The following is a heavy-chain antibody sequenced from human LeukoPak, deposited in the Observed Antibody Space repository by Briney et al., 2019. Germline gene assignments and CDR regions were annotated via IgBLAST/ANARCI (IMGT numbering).Heavy chain of an antibody. CDR3: ARDKEGRGLTNLGY. J-gene: IGHJ4*02. D-gene: IGHD3-10*01. CDR1: GFTFSSYE. CDR2: IHNSGNYI. V-gene: IGHV3-48*03. Sequence: PGGSLRLSYAASGFTFSSYEMNWVRQAPGKGLEWVSYIHNSGNYIYYADSVKGRFTISRDNPKTSLYLQMNSLRAEDTAVYYCARDKEGRGLTNLGYWGQGTLVTVSS.